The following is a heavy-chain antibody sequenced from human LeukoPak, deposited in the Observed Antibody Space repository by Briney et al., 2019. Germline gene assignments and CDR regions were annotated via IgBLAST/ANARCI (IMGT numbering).Heavy chain of an antibody. CDR1: GFTFSSYA. D-gene: IGHD6-19*01. CDR3: ARYSKQWLAFDY. Sequence: GGSLRLSCAASGFTFSSYAMHWVRQAPGKGLEWVAVISYDGGNKYYADSVKGRFTISRDNSKNTLYLQMNSLRAEDTAVYYCARYSKQWLAFDYWGQGTLVTVSS. CDR2: ISYDGGNK. V-gene: IGHV3-30-3*01. J-gene: IGHJ4*02.